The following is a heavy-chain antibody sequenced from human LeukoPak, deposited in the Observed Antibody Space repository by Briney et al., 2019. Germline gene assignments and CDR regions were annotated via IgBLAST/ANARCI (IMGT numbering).Heavy chain of an antibody. CDR3: ARAMDIVVVVAAFVDYYYGMDV. CDR1: GFTFSSYS. V-gene: IGHV3-21*01. Sequence: GGSLRLSCAASGFTFSSYSMNWVRQAPGKGLEWVSSISSSSSYIYYADSVKGRFTISRDNAKNSLCLQMNSLRAEDTAVYYCARAMDIVVVVAAFVDYYYGMDVWGQGTTVTVSS. CDR2: ISSSSSYI. D-gene: IGHD2-15*01. J-gene: IGHJ6*02.